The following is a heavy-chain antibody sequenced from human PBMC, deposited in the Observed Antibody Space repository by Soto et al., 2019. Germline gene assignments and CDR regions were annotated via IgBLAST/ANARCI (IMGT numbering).Heavy chain of an antibody. CDR2: FDPEDGET. J-gene: IGHJ4*02. V-gene: IGHV1-24*01. CDR1: GYTLTELS. D-gene: IGHD3-22*01. CDR3: ATPHSDYYDSSGSPSHLDY. Sequence: GASVKVSCKVSGYTLTELSMHWVRQAPGKGLEWMGGFDPEDGETIYAQKFQGRVTMTEDTSTDTAYMELSSLRSEDTAVYYCATPHSDYYDSSGSPSHLDYWGQGTLVTVSS.